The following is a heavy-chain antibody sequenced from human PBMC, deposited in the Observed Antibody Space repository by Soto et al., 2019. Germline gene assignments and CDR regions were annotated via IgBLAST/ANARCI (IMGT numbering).Heavy chain of an antibody. CDR2: ISGSGGST. Sequence: EVQLLESGGGLVQPGGSLRLSCAASGFTFSSYAMSWVRQAPGKGLEWVSAISGSGGSTYYADSVQGRFTICRDNSKNTLYLQMNSLRAEDTAVYYCAKDLPEYYDILTGSGAEFDPWGQGPLVTVSS. D-gene: IGHD3-9*01. V-gene: IGHV3-23*01. CDR1: GFTFSSYA. CDR3: AKDLPEYYDILTGSGAEFDP. J-gene: IGHJ5*02.